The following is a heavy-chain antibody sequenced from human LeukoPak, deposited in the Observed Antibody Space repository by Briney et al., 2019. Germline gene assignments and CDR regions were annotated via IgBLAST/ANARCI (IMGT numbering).Heavy chain of an antibody. CDR3: AKDPRVAVSLWSLDY. J-gene: IGHJ4*02. CDR1: GYTFTNFA. Sequence: ASVKVSCKASGYTFTNFAISWVRQAPAQGLEWMGWVSPADGYANYAQKFQGRVTMTTDTSTNTAYMELRGLRSDDTAVYYCAKDPRVAVSLWSLDYWGQGTLVTVSS. D-gene: IGHD3-3*01. CDR2: VSPADGYA. V-gene: IGHV1-18*01.